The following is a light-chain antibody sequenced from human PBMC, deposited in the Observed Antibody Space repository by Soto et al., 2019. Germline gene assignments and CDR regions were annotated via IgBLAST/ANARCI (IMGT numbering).Light chain of an antibody. CDR1: RRISTY. V-gene: IGKV3-11*01. Sequence: ETVLTQSPATLALSPGERATLSCRASRRISTYLAWYQQKPGQAPRLLIYEALNRATGIPARFSGSGSGTDFTLTISSLEPEDFAVYSCQQRNNWPLTFGGGTKVEIK. J-gene: IGKJ4*02. CDR2: EAL. CDR3: QQRNNWPLT.